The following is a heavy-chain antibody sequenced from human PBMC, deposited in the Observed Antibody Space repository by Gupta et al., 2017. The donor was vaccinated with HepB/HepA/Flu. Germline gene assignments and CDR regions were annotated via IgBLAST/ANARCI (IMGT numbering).Heavy chain of an antibody. J-gene: IGHJ2*01. Sequence: EVQLVESGGGLVQPGRSLRLSCAASGFTFDDYAMHWVRPAPGKGLEWVSGISWNSGSIGYADSVKGRFTISRDNAKNSLYLQMNSLRAEDTALYYCAKDKSLYSSGWWYFDLWGRGTLVTVST. V-gene: IGHV3-9*01. D-gene: IGHD6-19*01. CDR2: ISWNSGSI. CDR1: GFTFDDYA. CDR3: AKDKSLYSSGWWYFDL.